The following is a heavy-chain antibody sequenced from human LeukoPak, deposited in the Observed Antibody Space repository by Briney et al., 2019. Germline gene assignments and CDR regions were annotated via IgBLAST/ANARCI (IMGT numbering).Heavy chain of an antibody. V-gene: IGHV3-30*18. CDR3: AKGGYYGLGSYYLFDY. Sequence: GGSLRLSCAASGFTFSSYGMHWVRQAPGKGLEWVAVISYDGSNKYYADSVKGRFTISRDNSKNTLYLQMNSLRAEDTAVYYCAKGGYYGLGSYYLFDYWGQGTLVTVSS. CDR1: GFTFSSYG. CDR2: ISYDGSNK. D-gene: IGHD3-10*01. J-gene: IGHJ4*02.